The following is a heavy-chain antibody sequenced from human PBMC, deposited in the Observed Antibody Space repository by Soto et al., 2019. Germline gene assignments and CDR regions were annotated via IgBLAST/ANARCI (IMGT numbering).Heavy chain of an antibody. D-gene: IGHD3-9*01. CDR2: LIPMFGTT. CDR1: GGTFSSYS. CDR3: ARAVVLTFTRFYDMDV. Sequence: QVQLVQSGAEVKTPGSSVKVSCKASGGTFSSYSINWVRQAPGQGLEWMGRLIPMFGTTDYAQWFQGRVTFTADESTSTASMEVTNLTSEDTAVYYCARAVVLTFTRFYDMDVWGQGTTVTVSS. J-gene: IGHJ6*02. V-gene: IGHV1-69*18.